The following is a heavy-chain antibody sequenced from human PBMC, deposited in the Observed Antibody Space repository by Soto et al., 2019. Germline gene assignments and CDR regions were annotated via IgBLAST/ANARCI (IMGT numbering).Heavy chain of an antibody. J-gene: IGHJ6*02. Sequence: AASVKGSCKASGYSFTDYHIHWVRQAPGQGLEWLGRINPKSGGTSTAQKFQGWVTMTTDTSISTASMELTRLTSDDTAIYYCARGDSTDCSNGVCSFFYNHDMDVWG. V-gene: IGHV1-2*04. CDR3: ARGDSTDCSNGVCSFFYNHDMDV. CDR1: GYSFTDYH. CDR2: INPKSGGT. D-gene: IGHD2-8*01.